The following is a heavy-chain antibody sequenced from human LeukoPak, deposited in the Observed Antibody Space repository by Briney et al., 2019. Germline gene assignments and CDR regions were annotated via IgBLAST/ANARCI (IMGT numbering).Heavy chain of an antibody. CDR1: EFTFSNYW. J-gene: IGHJ4*02. D-gene: IGHD3-16*02. V-gene: IGHV3-74*01. CDR2: INSDGSST. Sequence: PGGSLRLSCAASEFTFSNYWMHWVRQAPGKGLVWVSRINSDGSSTTYADSVKGRFTISRDNAKNSLYLQMNSLRAEDTAVYYCARGTDYDYVWGSYRSDEDFDYWGQGTLVTVSS. CDR3: ARGTDYDYVWGSYRSDEDFDY.